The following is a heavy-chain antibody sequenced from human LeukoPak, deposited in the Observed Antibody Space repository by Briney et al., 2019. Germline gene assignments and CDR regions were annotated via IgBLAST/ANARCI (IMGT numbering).Heavy chain of an antibody. CDR3: AKRSGYTTGWFFDF. J-gene: IGHJ4*02. D-gene: IGHD6-19*01. V-gene: IGHV3-23*01. Sequence: YAESVKGRFTISRDNSKNTLFLQMNSLRAGDTAVFYCAKRSGYTTGWFFDFWGQGTLVTVSS.